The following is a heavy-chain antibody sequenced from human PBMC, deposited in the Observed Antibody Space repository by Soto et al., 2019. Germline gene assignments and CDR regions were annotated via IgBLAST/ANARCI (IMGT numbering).Heavy chain of an antibody. CDR1: GYTFTGYY. Sequence: QVQLVQSGAEVKKPGASVKVSCKASGYTFTGYYMHWVRQAPGQGLEWMGWINPNSGGTNYAQKFQGWVTMTRDTSISTAYMELSRLRSDDTAVYYCARDTTAAMAGNWFDPWGQGTLVTVSS. D-gene: IGHD2-2*01. CDR3: ARDTTAAMAGNWFDP. V-gene: IGHV1-2*04. J-gene: IGHJ5*02. CDR2: INPNSGGT.